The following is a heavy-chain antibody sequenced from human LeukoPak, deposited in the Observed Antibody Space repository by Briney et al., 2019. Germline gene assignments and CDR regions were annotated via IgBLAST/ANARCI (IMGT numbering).Heavy chain of an antibody. V-gene: IGHV1-69*13. Sequence: SVKVSCKASGGTFSRYAISWVRQAPGQGLEWMGGIIPIFGTANYAQKFQGRVTITADESTSTAYMEMSSLRSEDTAVYYCARCPGGDPRGRLDHWGQGTLVTVSS. J-gene: IGHJ4*02. CDR1: GGTFSRYA. CDR3: ARCPGGDPRGRLDH. D-gene: IGHD3-16*01. CDR2: IIPIFGTA.